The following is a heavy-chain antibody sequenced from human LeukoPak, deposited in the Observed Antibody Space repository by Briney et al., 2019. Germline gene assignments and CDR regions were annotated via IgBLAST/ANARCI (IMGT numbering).Heavy chain of an antibody. D-gene: IGHD5-18*01. V-gene: IGHV7-4-1*02. Sequence: GASVKVSCKASGYTFTSYAMNWVRQAPGQGLEWMGWINTNTGNPTYAQGFTGRFVFSLDTSVSTAYLQISSLEAEDTAVYYCARESGYSYVPFDFDYWGQGTLITVSS. CDR3: ARESGYSYVPFDFDY. CDR2: INTNTGNP. J-gene: IGHJ4*02. CDR1: GYTFTSYA.